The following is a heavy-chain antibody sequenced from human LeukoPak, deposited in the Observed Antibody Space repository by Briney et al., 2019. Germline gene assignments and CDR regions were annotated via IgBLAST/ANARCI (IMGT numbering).Heavy chain of an antibody. J-gene: IGHJ4*02. D-gene: IGHD2-2*01. CDR1: GFTLSSYA. V-gene: IGHV3-23*01. Sequence: HSGGSLRLSCAASGFTLSSYAMTWVRQAPGKGLEWDSAIGGTGGGTYYADSVKGRFTISRDNSKNTLYLQMNSLRAEDTAVYYCAKETLEFCGSTNCYSTYYFDYWGWGTLVTVSA. CDR2: IGGTGGGT. CDR3: AKETLEFCGSTNCYSTYYFDY.